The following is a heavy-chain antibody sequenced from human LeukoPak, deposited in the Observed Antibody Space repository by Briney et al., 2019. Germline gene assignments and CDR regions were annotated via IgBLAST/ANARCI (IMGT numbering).Heavy chain of an antibody. J-gene: IGHJ4*02. Sequence: PSETLSLTCTVSGGSISSSSYSWGWIRQPPGKGLEWIGSIYYSGSTYYNPSLKSRVTISVDTSKNQFSLKLSSVTAADTPVYYCARHRPQPYFDYWGQGTLVTVSS. CDR3: ARHRPQPYFDY. V-gene: IGHV4-39*01. CDR2: IYYSGST. CDR1: GGSISSSSYS.